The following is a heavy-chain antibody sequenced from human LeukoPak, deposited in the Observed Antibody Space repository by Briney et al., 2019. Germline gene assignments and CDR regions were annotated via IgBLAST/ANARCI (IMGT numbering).Heavy chain of an antibody. D-gene: IGHD6-13*01. CDR1: GYTFTSYG. CDR3: AFSRSSWYSAGSLYLRFDY. CDR2: ISAYNGNT. Sequence: ASVKVSCKASGYTFTSYGISWVRQAPGQGLEWMGWISAYNGNTNYAQKLQGRVTMTTDTSTSTAYMELRSLRSDDTAVYYCAFSRSSWYSAGSLYLRFDYWGQGTLVTVSS. V-gene: IGHV1-18*01. J-gene: IGHJ4*02.